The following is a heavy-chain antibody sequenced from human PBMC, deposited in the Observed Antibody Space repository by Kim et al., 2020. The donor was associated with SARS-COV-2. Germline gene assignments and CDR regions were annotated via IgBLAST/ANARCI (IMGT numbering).Heavy chain of an antibody. CDR1: GFPFNSYG. Sequence: GGSLRLSCVASGFPFNSYGMHWVRQAPGKGLEWVAFIWYDGNSELYADSVRGRFTISRDNSKDTLYLQMNSLRDDDTAVYYCATDRTEVAAYGFYFDYWGQGTLVTVSS. V-gene: IGHV3-30*02. CDR2: IWYDGNSE. CDR3: ATDRTEVAAYGFYFDY. D-gene: IGHD3-10*01. J-gene: IGHJ4*02.